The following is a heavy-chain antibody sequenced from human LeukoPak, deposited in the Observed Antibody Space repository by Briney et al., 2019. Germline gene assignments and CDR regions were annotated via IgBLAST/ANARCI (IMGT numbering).Heavy chain of an antibody. D-gene: IGHD6-19*01. J-gene: IGHJ4*02. CDR1: GFTFSSYG. V-gene: IGHV3-33*01. Sequence: GRSLRLSCAASGFTFSSYGMHWVRQAPGKGLEWVAVIWYDGSNKYYADSVKGRFTISRDNSKNTLYLQMNSLRADDTAVYYCASGGGWVFFNWGRGTLVTVSS. CDR2: IWYDGSNK. CDR3: ASGGGWVFFN.